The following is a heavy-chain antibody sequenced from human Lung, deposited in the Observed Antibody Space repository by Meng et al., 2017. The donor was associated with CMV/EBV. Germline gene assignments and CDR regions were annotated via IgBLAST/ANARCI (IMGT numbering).Heavy chain of an antibody. J-gene: IGHJ4*02. CDR2: LNPESGGT. V-gene: IGHV1-2*02. D-gene: IGHD3-16*02. CDR1: GYMFNKFY. CDR3: ARAGQADRSSPEFDH. Sequence: ASVXVSXKTSGYMFNKFYIHWVRQAPGQGLQWMGWLNPESGGTKSAQKFQGRVTITSDTSVNTAYMEVNSLTPDDTALYYCARAGQADRSSPEFDHWSQGTQVTVSS.